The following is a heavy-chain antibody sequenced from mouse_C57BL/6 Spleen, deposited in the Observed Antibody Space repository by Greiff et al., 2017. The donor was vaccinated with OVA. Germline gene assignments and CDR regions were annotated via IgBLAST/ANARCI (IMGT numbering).Heavy chain of an antibody. CDR1: GFTFSSYA. V-gene: IGHV5-4*01. CDR2: ISDGGSYT. J-gene: IGHJ2*01. D-gene: IGHD2-4*01. Sequence: EVKVVESGGGLVKPGGSLKLSCAASGFTFSSYAMSWVRQTPEKRLEWVATISDGGSYTYYPDNVKGRFTISRDNAKNTLYLQMSHLTSEDTAMYYCAREDDYDAFDYWGQGTTVTVSA. CDR3: AREDDYDAFDY.